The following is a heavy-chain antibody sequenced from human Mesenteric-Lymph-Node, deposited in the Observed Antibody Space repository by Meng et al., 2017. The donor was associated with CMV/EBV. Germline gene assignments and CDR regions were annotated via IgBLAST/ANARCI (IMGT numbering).Heavy chain of an antibody. Sequence: GGSLRLSCAASGFTFSTYAMSWVRQAPGKGLEWVSLISGGGTSTFYADSVKGRFTISRDNSKNTLYLQMNSLRAEDTAVYYCAKERGVGSAGYFDLWGRGTLVTVSS. CDR2: ISGGGTST. CDR1: GFTFSTYA. CDR3: AKERGVGSAGYFDL. V-gene: IGHV3-23*01. D-gene: IGHD3-3*01. J-gene: IGHJ2*01.